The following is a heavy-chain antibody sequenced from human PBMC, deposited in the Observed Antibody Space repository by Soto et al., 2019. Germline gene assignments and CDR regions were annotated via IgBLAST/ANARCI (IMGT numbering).Heavy chain of an antibody. Sequence: QVQLVQSGAEVKKPGASVKVSCKASGYTFTGYYMHWVRQAPGQGLEWMGWINPNSGGTNYAQKFQGRVTMTRDTSISTAYMELSRLRSDDTAVYYCARHSYYDYVWGSYRPFDYWGQGTLVTVSS. J-gene: IGHJ4*02. V-gene: IGHV1-2*02. CDR2: INPNSGGT. CDR3: ARHSYYDYVWGSYRPFDY. CDR1: GYTFTGYY. D-gene: IGHD3-16*02.